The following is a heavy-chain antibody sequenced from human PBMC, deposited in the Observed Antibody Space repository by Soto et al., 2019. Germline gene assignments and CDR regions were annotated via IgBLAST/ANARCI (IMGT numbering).Heavy chain of an antibody. J-gene: IGHJ4*02. D-gene: IGHD6-19*01. CDR3: ARLQGIQKYATGWTNF. V-gene: IGHV5-51*01. CDR2: IYPDDSEI. CDR1: GYTFTSDW. Sequence: GESLKISCKGSGYTFTSDWIGWVRQMPGKGLEWMGIIYPDDSEIRYSPSFQGQVTMSVDKSITTAYLQWNSLKASDSATYYCARLQGIQKYATGWTNFWGQGTLVTVSS.